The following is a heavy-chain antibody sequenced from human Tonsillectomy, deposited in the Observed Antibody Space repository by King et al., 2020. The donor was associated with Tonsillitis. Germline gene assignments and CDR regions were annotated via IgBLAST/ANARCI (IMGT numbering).Heavy chain of an antibody. J-gene: IGHJ6*03. CDR3: ARAGATGSYGYMDV. Sequence: VQLVESGGGLVQPGGSLRLSCAASGFTFSSYEMNWVRQAPGKGLEWVSYITSSSSPLYYADSVKGRFTISRDNAKNSLYLQMNSLRAEDTAVYYCARAGATGSYGYMDVWGKGTTVTVSS. V-gene: IGHV3-48*03. CDR2: ITSSSSPL. CDR1: GFTFSSYE. D-gene: IGHD5-12*01.